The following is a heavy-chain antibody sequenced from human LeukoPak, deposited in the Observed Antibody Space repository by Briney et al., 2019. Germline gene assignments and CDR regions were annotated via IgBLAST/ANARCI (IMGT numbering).Heavy chain of an antibody. D-gene: IGHD6-19*01. CDR3: AKGTVADFDY. V-gene: IGHV3-7*03. J-gene: IGHJ4*02. Sequence: GSLRLSCVVSGFDFSGFSMSWVRQAPGKGLEWVAIMDEYGSDIFYVESVKGRFIISRANARNSLYLQMNSLRAEDTAVYYCAKGTVADFDYWGQGTLVTVSS. CDR2: MDEYGSDI. CDR1: GFDFSGFS.